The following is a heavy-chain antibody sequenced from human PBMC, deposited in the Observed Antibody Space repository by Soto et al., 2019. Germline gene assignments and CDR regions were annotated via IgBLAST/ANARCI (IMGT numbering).Heavy chain of an antibody. CDR3: VKKFDASRTIFCFDR. D-gene: IGHD2-8*01. CDR2: IRNTFDT. V-gene: IGHV3-23*01. CDR1: GFTFSNYG. Sequence: EVQLLESGGDVVQPGGSLRLSCAASGFTFSNYGMNWVRQAPGKGLEWVSSIRNTFDTYYPDSVEGHFTISIYNSKNILYLQRNDLRAEAMALYYCVKKFDASRTIFCFDRWGQGTLVTVSS. J-gene: IGHJ5*02.